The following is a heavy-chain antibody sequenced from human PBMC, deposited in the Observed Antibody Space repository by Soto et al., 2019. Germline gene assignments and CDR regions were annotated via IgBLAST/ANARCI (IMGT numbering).Heavy chain of an antibody. V-gene: IGHV2-5*02. J-gene: IGHJ4*02. Sequence: QITLKESGPTLVKPTQTLTLTCSFSGFSLTTDGVGVGWVRQPPGEALEWLALIYWDDDERYSPSLKTRLTITKYPSKNQVVLIMTNMAPVDTATYYCAHSRNLITEDAQVGDFDYWGQGTLVTVSS. D-gene: IGHD3-10*01. CDR2: IYWDDDE. CDR3: AHSRNLITEDAQVGDFDY. CDR1: GFSLTTDGVG.